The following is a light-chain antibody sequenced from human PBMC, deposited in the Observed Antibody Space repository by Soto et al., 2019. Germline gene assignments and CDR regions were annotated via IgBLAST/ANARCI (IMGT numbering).Light chain of an antibody. CDR1: SSDVGGYNY. Sequence: QSALTQPASVSGSPGQSITISCTGTSSDVGGYNYVSWYQQHPGKAPKLMIYDINNRPSGVSNRFSGSKSGNTASLTISGLQADDEADYYCSSYTSSSTRVFGTGTKVTVL. CDR2: DIN. CDR3: SSYTSSSTRV. J-gene: IGLJ1*01. V-gene: IGLV2-14*01.